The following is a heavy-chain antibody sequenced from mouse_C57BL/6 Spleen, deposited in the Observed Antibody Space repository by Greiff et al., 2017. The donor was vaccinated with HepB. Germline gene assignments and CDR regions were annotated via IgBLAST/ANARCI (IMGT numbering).Heavy chain of an antibody. CDR2: ISSGGSYT. CDR1: GFTFSSYG. V-gene: IGHV5-6*01. J-gene: IGHJ2*01. D-gene: IGHD1-1*01. CDR3: ARHGTTVNDFDY. Sequence: EVKLMESGGDLVKPGGSLKLSCAASGFTFSSYGMSWVRQTPDKRLEWVATISSGGSYTYYPDSVKGRFTISRDNAKNTLYLQMSSLKSEDTAMYYCARHGTTVNDFDYWGQGTTLTVSS.